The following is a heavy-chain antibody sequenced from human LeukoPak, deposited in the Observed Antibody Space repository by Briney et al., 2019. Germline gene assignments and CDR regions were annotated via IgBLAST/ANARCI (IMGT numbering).Heavy chain of an antibody. Sequence: PGGSLRLSCVASGFTFTNYAMSWVRQAPEKGLEWVSTVSASGGNTDYGDSVKGRFTISRDNSKNTLYLQKYSLRADDTSLYYCAKSPLAAVGYFDYWGQGTLVTVSS. CDR1: GFTFTNYA. D-gene: IGHD6-13*01. CDR2: VSASGGNT. CDR3: AKSPLAAVGYFDY. V-gene: IGHV3-23*01. J-gene: IGHJ4*02.